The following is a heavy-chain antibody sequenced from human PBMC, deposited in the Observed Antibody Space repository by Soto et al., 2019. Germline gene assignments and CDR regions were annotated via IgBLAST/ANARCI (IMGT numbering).Heavy chain of an antibody. Sequence: QVQLVQSGAEVKKPGASVKVSCKASGYTFTSYYMHWVRQAPGQGLEWMGIINPSGGSTSYAQKFQGRVTMTRDTSTSTVYMELSSLRSEDTAVYYCAIHDYGDYDLPGIDYWGQGTLVTVSS. CDR2: INPSGGST. D-gene: IGHD4-17*01. J-gene: IGHJ4*02. V-gene: IGHV1-46*03. CDR3: AIHDYGDYDLPGIDY. CDR1: GYTFTSYY.